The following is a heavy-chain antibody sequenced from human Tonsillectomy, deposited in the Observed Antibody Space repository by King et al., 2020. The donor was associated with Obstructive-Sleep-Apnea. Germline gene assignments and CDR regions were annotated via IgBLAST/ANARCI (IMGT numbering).Heavy chain of an antibody. V-gene: IGHV3-30-3*01. CDR2: ISYDGSNK. J-gene: IGHJ5*02. CDR1: GFTFSSYA. Sequence: QLVQSGGGVVQPGRSLRLSCAASGFTFSSYAMHWVRQAPGKGLEWVAVISYDGSNKYYADSVKGRFTISRDNSKNTLYLHMNSLRAEDTAVDYCAREPHTMVRGVAEQGWFDPWGQGTLVTVSS. CDR3: AREPHTMVRGVAEQGWFDP. D-gene: IGHD3-10*01.